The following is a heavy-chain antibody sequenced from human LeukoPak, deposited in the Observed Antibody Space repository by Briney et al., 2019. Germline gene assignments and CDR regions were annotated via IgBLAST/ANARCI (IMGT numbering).Heavy chain of an antibody. J-gene: IGHJ4*02. CDR3: AASHSYAFDS. CDR2: IWYDGSNK. Sequence: GSLRLSCAASGFTFSSYSMNWVRQAPGKGLEWVAVIWYDGSNKYYADSVKGRFTISRDNAKNSLFLQMNSLRAEDTAVYYCAASHSYAFDSWGQGTLVTVSS. D-gene: IGHD2-21*01. V-gene: IGHV3-33*03. CDR1: GFTFSSYS.